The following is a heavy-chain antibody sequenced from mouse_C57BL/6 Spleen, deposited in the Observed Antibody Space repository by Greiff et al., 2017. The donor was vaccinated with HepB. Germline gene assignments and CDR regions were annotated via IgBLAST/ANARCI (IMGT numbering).Heavy chain of an antibody. CDR1: GYAFSSSW. Sequence: VQLQQSGPELVKPGASVKISCKASGYAFSSSWMNWVKQRPGTGLEWIGRIYPGDGDTNYNGKFKGTATLTADKSSSTAYMQLSSLTSEDSAVYFCARDGYDGYFDVWGTGTTVTVSS. D-gene: IGHD2-2*01. CDR3: ARDGYDGYFDV. J-gene: IGHJ1*03. CDR2: IYPGDGDT. V-gene: IGHV1-82*01.